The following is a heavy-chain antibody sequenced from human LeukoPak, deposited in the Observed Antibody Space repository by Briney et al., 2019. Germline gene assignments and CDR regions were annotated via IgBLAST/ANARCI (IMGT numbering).Heavy chain of an antibody. D-gene: IGHD2-15*01. V-gene: IGHV3-23*01. CDR3: ATGAASIGWLSHDH. CDR1: GFTFSSFS. Sequence: GWSLRLSCAASGFTFSSFSMSWVRQTPGKGLEWVSDISGSASITKYADSVKGRFIISRDNSKNTLFLQMNSLTAEDTAVYYCATGAASIGWLSHDHWGQGTLVTVSS. CDR2: ISGSASIT. J-gene: IGHJ4*02.